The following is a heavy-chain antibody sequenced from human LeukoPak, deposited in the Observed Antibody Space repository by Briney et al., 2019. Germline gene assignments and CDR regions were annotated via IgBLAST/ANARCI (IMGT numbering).Heavy chain of an antibody. CDR1: GFTFSSYS. CDR3: AKDAPGWYDAFDI. Sequence: SGGSLRLSCAASGFTFSSYSMHWVRQAPGKGLEWVSLISGDGGSTYYADSVKGRFTISRDNSKNSLYLQMNSLRTEDTALYYCAKDAPGWYDAFDIWGQGTMVTVSS. J-gene: IGHJ3*02. V-gene: IGHV3-43*02. CDR2: ISGDGGST. D-gene: IGHD6-19*01.